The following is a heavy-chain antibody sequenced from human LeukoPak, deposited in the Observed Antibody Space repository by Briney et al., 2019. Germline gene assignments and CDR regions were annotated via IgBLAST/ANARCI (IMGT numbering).Heavy chain of an antibody. CDR3: ARAGGFAGYMDV. CDR2: IYHSGSP. V-gene: IGHV4-38-2*02. Sequence: SETLSLTCSVSGYSISTGYYWGWIRQPPGKGLEWIGSIYHSGSPYYNPSLKSRVTISVDTSKNQFSLKLSSVTAADTAVYYCARAGGFAGYMDVWGKGTTVTISS. D-gene: IGHD3-16*01. CDR1: GYSISTGYY. J-gene: IGHJ6*03.